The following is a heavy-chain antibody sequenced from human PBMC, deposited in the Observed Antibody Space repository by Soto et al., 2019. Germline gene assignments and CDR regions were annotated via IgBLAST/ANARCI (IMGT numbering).Heavy chain of an antibody. J-gene: IGHJ4*02. CDR1: GGSISSSNW. V-gene: IGHV4-4*02. CDR2: IYYSGST. D-gene: IGHD3-10*01. Sequence: TLSLTCAVSGGSISSSNWWSWVRQPPGKGLEWIGYIYYSGSTNDNPSLKSRVTISADTSKNQFSLKVSSVTAADTAVYYCARVMVRGVSDYWGQGTLVTVSS. CDR3: ARVMVRGVSDY.